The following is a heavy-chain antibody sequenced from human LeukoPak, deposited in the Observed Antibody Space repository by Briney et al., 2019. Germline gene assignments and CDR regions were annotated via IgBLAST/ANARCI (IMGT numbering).Heavy chain of an antibody. CDR2: IWYEGQTK. CDR1: GFIFSNYG. V-gene: IGHV3-33*01. J-gene: IGHJ4*02. CDR3: AREWGRIAVAGGPGY. Sequence: SGGSLRLSCEASGFIFSNYGMHWVRQAPGKGLEWLALIWYEGQTKFYADSVKGRFTISRDNSRNTLFLHMTNLRVEDTAVYYCAREWGRIAVAGGPGYWGQEALVTVSS. D-gene: IGHD6-19*01.